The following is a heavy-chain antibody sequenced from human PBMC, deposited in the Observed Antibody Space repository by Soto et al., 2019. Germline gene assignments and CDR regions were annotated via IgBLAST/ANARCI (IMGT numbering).Heavy chain of an antibody. D-gene: IGHD2-21*02. J-gene: IGHJ3*02. CDR3: ARGGCGGDCYSGDAFDI. CDR1: GYTFTGYY. CDR2: INPNSGGT. V-gene: IGHV1-2*04. Sequence: ASVKVSCKASGYTFTGYYMHWVRQAPGQGLEWMGWINPNSGGTNYAQKFQGWVTMTRDTSISTAYMELSRLRSDDTAVYYCARGGCGGDCYSGDAFDIWGQGTMVTVSS.